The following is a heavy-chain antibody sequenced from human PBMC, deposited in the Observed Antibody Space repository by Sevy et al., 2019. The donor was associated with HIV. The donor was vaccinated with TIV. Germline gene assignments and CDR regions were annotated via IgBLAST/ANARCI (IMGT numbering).Heavy chain of an antibody. CDR1: GLTFSSYW. CDR3: ARGYSHLRGYSYGTYYFDY. CDR2: IKQDGSEK. D-gene: IGHD5-18*01. Sequence: GGSLRLSCAASGLTFSSYWMSWVRQAPGKGLEWVANIKQDGSEKYYVDSVKGRFTISRDNAKNSLYLQMNSLRAEDTAVDYCARGYSHLRGYSYGTYYFDYWGQGTLVTVSS. J-gene: IGHJ4*02. V-gene: IGHV3-7*04.